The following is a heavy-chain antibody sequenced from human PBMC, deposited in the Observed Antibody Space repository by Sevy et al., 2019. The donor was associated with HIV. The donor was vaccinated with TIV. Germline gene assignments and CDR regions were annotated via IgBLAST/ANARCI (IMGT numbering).Heavy chain of an antibody. Sequence: GGSLRLSCEVSGFNFRSYWMSWVRQAPGKGLEGVANIKHDGSEQYYRDSVKGRFTVSRDNGKNSLYLKMTSLRVDDAAVYYCARERQEEDKSGAKFDYWGRGTLVTVSS. CDR1: GFNFRSYW. CDR2: IKHDGSEQ. J-gene: IGHJ4*02. D-gene: IGHD3-10*01. V-gene: IGHV3-7*01. CDR3: ARERQEEDKSGAKFDY.